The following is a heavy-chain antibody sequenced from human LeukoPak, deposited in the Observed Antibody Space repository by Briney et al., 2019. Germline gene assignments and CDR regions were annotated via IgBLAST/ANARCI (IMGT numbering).Heavy chain of an antibody. CDR1: GCTFSSYA. Sequence: SVKVSFKASGCTFSSYAISWVRQAPGQGLEWMGRIIPILGIANYAQKFQGRVTITADKSTSTAYMELSSLRSEDTAVYYCARESVDTAMVTYYYFDYWGQGTLVTVSS. D-gene: IGHD5-18*01. CDR3: ARESVDTAMVTYYYFDY. CDR2: IIPILGIA. J-gene: IGHJ4*02. V-gene: IGHV1-69*04.